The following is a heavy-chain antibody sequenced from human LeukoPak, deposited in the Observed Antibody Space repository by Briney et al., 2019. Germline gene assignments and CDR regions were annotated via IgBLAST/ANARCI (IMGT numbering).Heavy chain of an antibody. CDR3: ARGDLNMVRGVQD. CDR1: GGSISSYY. D-gene: IGHD3-10*01. Sequence: TSETLSLTCTVSGGSISSYYWSWIRQPPGKGLEWIGYIYYSGSTNYNPSLKSRVTISVDTSKNQFSLKLSSVTTADTAVYYCARGDLNMVRGVQDWGQGTLVTVSS. V-gene: IGHV4-59*12. CDR2: IYYSGST. J-gene: IGHJ4*02.